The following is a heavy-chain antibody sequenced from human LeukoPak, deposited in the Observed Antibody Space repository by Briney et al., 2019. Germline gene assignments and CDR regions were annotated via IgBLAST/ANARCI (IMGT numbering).Heavy chain of an antibody. CDR2: MSVNSGLI. D-gene: IGHD6-6*01. Sequence: PGGSLRLSCAASGFTFSRYSMNRVRQAPGKGLEWVSSMSVNSGLIYHADSVKGRYTVSRDNAKNSLYLQMNSLRAEDTAVYYCAREFGYSTSGGGYWGQGTLVTVSS. CDR3: AREFGYSTSGGGY. J-gene: IGHJ4*02. V-gene: IGHV3-21*01. CDR1: GFTFSRYS.